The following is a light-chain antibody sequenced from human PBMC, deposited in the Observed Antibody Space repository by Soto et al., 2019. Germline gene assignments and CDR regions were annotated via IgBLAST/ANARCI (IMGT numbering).Light chain of an antibody. CDR1: SSDIGGYTY. CDR2: GVT. J-gene: IGLJ3*02. V-gene: IGLV2-14*01. CDR3: TSYTSSSTRKV. Sequence: QSALTQPASVSGSPGQSIAISCTGTSSDIGGYTYVSWYQQHPGKAPKLIIYGVTNRPSGVSTRFSGSKSGNTASLTISGLQAEDEADYYCTSYTSSSTRKVFGGGTKLTVL.